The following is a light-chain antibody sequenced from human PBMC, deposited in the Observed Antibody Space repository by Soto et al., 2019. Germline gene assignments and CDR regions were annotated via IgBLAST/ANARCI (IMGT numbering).Light chain of an antibody. J-gene: IGLJ3*02. V-gene: IGLV2-23*01. CDR2: EGS. CDR1: SSDVGSYNL. CDR3: CSYAGSSTWV. Sequence: QSALTQPASVSGSPGQSITISCTGTSSDVGSYNLVSWYQQHTGKAPKLMIYEGSKRPSGVSNRFSGSKSGNTASLTITSLQAEDEADYNCCSYAGSSTWVSGGGTKLNVL.